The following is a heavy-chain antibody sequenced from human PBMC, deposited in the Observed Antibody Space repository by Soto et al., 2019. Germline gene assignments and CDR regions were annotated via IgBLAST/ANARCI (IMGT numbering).Heavy chain of an antibody. CDR2: ISYDGSNK. Sequence: QVQLVESGGGVVHPGRSLRLSCAASGFTFSSYAMQWVRQAPGKGLEWVAVISYDGSNKHYADSVKGRFTISRDNSENTQYLQMNSLRAEDTAVYYCAKDGAAAGTFDYWGQGTLVTVSS. D-gene: IGHD6-13*01. CDR1: GFTFSSYA. V-gene: IGHV3-30*18. CDR3: AKDGAAAGTFDY. J-gene: IGHJ4*02.